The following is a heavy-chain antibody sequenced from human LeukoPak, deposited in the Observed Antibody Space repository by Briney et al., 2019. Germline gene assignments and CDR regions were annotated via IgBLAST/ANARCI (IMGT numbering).Heavy chain of an antibody. J-gene: IGHJ4*02. D-gene: IGHD1-7*01. CDR1: GGSISSYY. CDR3: ARAWDYLIFDY. CDR2: IYYSGST. V-gene: IGHV4-59*01. Sequence: SETLSLTCTVSGGSISSYYWSWIRQPPGKGLEWIGYIYYSGSTNYNPSLKSRVTISVDTSKNQFSLKLSSVTAADTAVYYCARAWDYLIFDYWGQGTLVTASS.